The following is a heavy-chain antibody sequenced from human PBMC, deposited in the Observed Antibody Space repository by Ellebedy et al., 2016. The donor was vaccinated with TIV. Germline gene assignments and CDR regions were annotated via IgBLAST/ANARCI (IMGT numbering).Heavy chain of an antibody. CDR3: AKRSWYGGFDY. CDR1: GFTFSSYG. V-gene: IGHV3-33*06. CDR2: IWYDGSNK. Sequence: GESLKIPCAASGFTFSSYGMHWVRQAPAKGLEWVAVIWYDGSNKYYADSVTGRFTITSDNSKNTLYLQMNSLRANDTAIYYCAKRSWYGGFDYWGQGSLVAVSS. J-gene: IGHJ4*02. D-gene: IGHD4-23*01.